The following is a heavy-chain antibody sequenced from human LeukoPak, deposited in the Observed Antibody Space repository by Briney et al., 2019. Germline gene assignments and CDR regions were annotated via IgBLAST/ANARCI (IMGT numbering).Heavy chain of an antibody. D-gene: IGHD6-13*01. CDR2: IKQDGSEK. V-gene: IGHV3-7*01. CDR3: ARENRIAAADPDY. J-gene: IGHJ4*02. Sequence: GGSLRLSCAASGFTFSSYWMSWVRQAPGKGLEWVANIKQDGSEKYYVDSVRGRFTISRDNAKNSLYLQMNSLRAEDTAVYYCARENRIAAADPDYWGQGTLVTVSS. CDR1: GFTFSSYW.